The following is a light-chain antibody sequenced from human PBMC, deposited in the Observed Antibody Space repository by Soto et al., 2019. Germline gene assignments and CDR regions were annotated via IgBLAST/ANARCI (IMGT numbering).Light chain of an antibody. CDR3: QAWDTSTVV. J-gene: IGLJ2*01. CDR1: KLGDEY. V-gene: IGLV3-1*01. CDR2: QDS. Sequence: SYELTQAPSVSVSSGQTASITCSGDKLGDEYACWYQQKPGQSPVLVIYQDSKRPSGIPERFSGSNSGNTATLTISGTQAMDEADYYCQAWDTSTVVFGGGTKLTVL.